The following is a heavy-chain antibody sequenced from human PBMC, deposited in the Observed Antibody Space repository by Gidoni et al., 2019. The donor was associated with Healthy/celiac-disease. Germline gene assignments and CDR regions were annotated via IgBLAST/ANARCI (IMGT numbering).Heavy chain of an antibody. D-gene: IGHD2-15*01. CDR2: IYYSGST. CDR3: ARHRKRYCSGGSCFLPDY. CDR1: CGSISSSRYY. J-gene: IGHJ4*02. Sequence: QLQLQESGPGLVKPSETLSLTCTVSCGSISSSRYYWGWIRQPPGKGLEWIGSIYYSGSTYYNPSLKSRVTISVDTSKNQFSLKLSSVTAADTAVYYCARHRKRYCSGGSCFLPDYWGQGTLVTVSS. V-gene: IGHV4-39*01.